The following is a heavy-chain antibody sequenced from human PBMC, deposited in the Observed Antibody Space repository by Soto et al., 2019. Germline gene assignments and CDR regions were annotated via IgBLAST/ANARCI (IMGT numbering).Heavy chain of an antibody. Sequence: QVQLQQWGAGLLKPSETLSLTCAVYGGSFSGYYWSWIRQPPGKGLEWIGEINQSGGTNYNPSLNSRVTISVDTSKNHFSLKLSSVPAADTAVYYCARTYSSSWSPFDYWGQGTLVTVSS. CDR1: GGSFSGYY. D-gene: IGHD6-13*01. CDR2: INQSGGT. V-gene: IGHV4-34*01. CDR3: ARTYSSSWSPFDY. J-gene: IGHJ4*02.